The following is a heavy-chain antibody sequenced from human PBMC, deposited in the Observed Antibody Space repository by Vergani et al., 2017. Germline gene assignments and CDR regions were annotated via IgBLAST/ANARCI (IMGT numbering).Heavy chain of an antibody. D-gene: IGHD5-12*01. CDR1: GGSISSYY. Sequence: QVQLQESGPGLVKPSETLSLTCTVSGGSISSYYWSWIRQPPGKGLEWIGYIYYSGSTHYNPSLKSRVTISVDTSKNHFSLKLSSVTAADTAVYYCAGVHSGYGSHYYYNYGMDVWGQGTTVTVS. CDR2: IYYSGST. V-gene: IGHV4-59*01. J-gene: IGHJ6*02. CDR3: AGVHSGYGSHYYYNYGMDV.